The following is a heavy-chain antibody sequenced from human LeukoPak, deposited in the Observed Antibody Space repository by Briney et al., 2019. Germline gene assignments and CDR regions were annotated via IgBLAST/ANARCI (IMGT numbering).Heavy chain of an antibody. V-gene: IGHV1-69*05. CDR2: IIPIFGTA. CDR3: ARGIAARQVYYYYYMDV. Sequence: GASVKVSCKASGGTFSSYAISWVRQAPGQGLEWMEGIIPIFGTANYAQKFQGRVTITTDESTSTAYMELSSLRSEDTAAYYCARGIAARQVYYYYYMDVWSKGTTVTVSS. CDR1: GGTFSSYA. D-gene: IGHD6-6*01. J-gene: IGHJ6*03.